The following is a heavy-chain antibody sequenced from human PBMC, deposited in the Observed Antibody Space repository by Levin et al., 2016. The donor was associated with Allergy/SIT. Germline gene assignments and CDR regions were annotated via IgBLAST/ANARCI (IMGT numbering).Heavy chain of an antibody. CDR3: AREGLYSSSSEGCRRCFSYYYYGMDV. D-gene: IGHD6-6*01. J-gene: IGHJ6*02. V-gene: IGHV3-48*03. CDR2: ISSSGSTI. Sequence: WIRQPPGKGLEWVSYISSSGSTIYYADSVKGRFTISRDNAKNSLYLQMNSLRAEDTAVYYCAREGLYSSSSEGCRRCFSYYYYGMDVWGQGTTVTVSS.